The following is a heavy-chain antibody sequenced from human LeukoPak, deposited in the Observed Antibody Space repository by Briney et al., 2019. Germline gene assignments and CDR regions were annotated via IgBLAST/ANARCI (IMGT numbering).Heavy chain of an antibody. CDR2: ISSGSTTI. V-gene: IGHV3-48*01. J-gene: IGHJ4*02. CDR3: ARVSSGNVPYFDY. D-gene: IGHD3-10*01. Sequence: GGSLRLSCAASGFTFSSYSMNWVRQAPGKGLEWVSYISSGSTTIFHADSVKGRFTIFRDNAKNSLYLQMNSLRAEDTAVYYCARVSSGNVPYFDYWGQGTLVTVSS. CDR1: GFTFSSYS.